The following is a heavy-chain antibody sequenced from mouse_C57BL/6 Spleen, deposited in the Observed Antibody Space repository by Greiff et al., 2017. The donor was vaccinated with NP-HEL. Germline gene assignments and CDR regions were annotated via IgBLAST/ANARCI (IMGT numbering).Heavy chain of an antibody. Sequence: EVKLVESGEGLVKPGGSLKLSCAASGFTFSSYAMSWVRQTPEKRLEWVAYISSGGDYIYYADTVKGRFTISRDNARNTLYLQMSSLKSEDTAMYYCTRKDPYYYAMDYWGQGTSVTVSS. CDR1: GFTFSSYA. J-gene: IGHJ4*01. CDR3: TRKDPYYYAMDY. V-gene: IGHV5-9-1*02. CDR2: ISSGGDYI.